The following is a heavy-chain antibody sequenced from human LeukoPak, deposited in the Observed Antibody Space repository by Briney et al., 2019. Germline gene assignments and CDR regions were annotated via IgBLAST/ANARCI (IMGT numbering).Heavy chain of an antibody. CDR2: IYSDGST. CDR3: ARGLYYYDSSGYLYF. D-gene: IGHD3-22*01. CDR1: GFTVSSNY. V-gene: IGHV3-53*01. Sequence: GGSLRLSCAASGFTVSSNYMSWVRQAPGKGLEWVSIIYSDGSTYYADSVKGRFTIPRDNSKNTLYLQMNSLRAEDTAVYYCARGLYYYDSSGYLYFWGQGTLVTVSS. J-gene: IGHJ4*02.